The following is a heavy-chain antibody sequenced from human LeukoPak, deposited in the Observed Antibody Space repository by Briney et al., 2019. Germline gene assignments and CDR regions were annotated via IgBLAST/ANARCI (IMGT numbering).Heavy chain of an antibody. D-gene: IGHD1/OR15-1a*01. CDR1: GYSFTSYW. Sequence: GESLKISCKGSGYSFTSYWIGWVRQMPGKGLEWMGIIYPGDSDTRYSPSFQGQVTISADKSISTAYLQWSSLKASDTAMYYCAIPAYGFGTTYYYYYGMDVWGQGTTVTVSS. V-gene: IGHV5-51*01. J-gene: IGHJ6*02. CDR2: IYPGDSDT. CDR3: AIPAYGFGTTYYYYYGMDV.